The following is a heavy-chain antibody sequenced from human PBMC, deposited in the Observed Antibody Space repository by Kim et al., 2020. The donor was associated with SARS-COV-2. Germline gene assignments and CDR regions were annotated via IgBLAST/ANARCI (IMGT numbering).Heavy chain of an antibody. Sequence: ADSVKGQFTISRDNAKNSLYLQMNSRRAEDTAVYYCAREKGGLVIFGTPGWGQGTLVTVSS. V-gene: IGHV3-48*03. CDR3: AREKGGLVIFGTPG. D-gene: IGHD3-9*01. J-gene: IGHJ4*02.